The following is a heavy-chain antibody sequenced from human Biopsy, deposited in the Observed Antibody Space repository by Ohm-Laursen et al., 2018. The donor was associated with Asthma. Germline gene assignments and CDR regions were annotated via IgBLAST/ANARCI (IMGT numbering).Heavy chain of an antibody. V-gene: IGHV3-53*01. Sequence: SLRLSCTASGFTVSRDHMFWVRQAPGKGLEWVSVIYSGGTSDTADSVRGRFTISRDFSKNTLYLQMDSLRAEDTAVYYCARGDSSGWSHYYFDYWGQGTLVTVSS. CDR3: ARGDSSGWSHYYFDY. D-gene: IGHD6-19*01. CDR2: IYSGGTS. J-gene: IGHJ4*02. CDR1: GFTVSRDH.